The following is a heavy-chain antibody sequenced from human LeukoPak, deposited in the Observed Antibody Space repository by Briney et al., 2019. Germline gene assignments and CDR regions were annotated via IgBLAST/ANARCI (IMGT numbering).Heavy chain of an antibody. J-gene: IGHJ4*02. Sequence: GGSLRLSCAASGFTFSSYGMHWVRQAPGKGLEWVSYISSSSSTIYYADSVKGRFTISRDNAKNSLYLQMNSLRAEDTAVYYCAGFGGHWGQGTLVTVSS. CDR1: GFTFSSYG. D-gene: IGHD3-10*01. CDR3: AGFGGH. CDR2: ISSSSSTI. V-gene: IGHV3-48*01.